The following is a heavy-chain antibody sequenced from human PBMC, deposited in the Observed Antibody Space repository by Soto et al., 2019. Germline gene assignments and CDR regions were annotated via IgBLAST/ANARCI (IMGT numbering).Heavy chain of an antibody. D-gene: IGHD4-4*01. CDR1: GFSFSSAW. J-gene: IGHJ4*02. CDR2: MNEDGSER. Sequence: EVQLVESGGGLVQPGGSLRLSCAVSGFSFSSAWMTWIRQAPGKGLERVAIMNEDGSERYYVDSVKGRFTISRDNAKNALFLQMNSLRVEDTAVYFCARDRPYSRFDYWGQGSLVTVSS. V-gene: IGHV3-7*03. CDR3: ARDRPYSRFDY.